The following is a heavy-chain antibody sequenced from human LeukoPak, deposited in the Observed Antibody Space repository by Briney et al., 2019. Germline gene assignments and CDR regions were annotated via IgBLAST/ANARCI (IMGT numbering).Heavy chain of an antibody. J-gene: IGHJ4*02. CDR2: ISASGGTT. CDR1: GFTFNNFA. V-gene: IGHV3-23*01. D-gene: IGHD3-3*01. Sequence: GGSLRLSCAAPGFTFNNFAMSWVRQAPGKGLEWVSFISASGGTTHYADSVTGRFTISRDNSNNTLYLQINSLRADDTAAYYCAKGAQYDFWSGYTLEYFDVWGKGTQVTVSS. CDR3: AKGAQYDFWSGYTLEYFDV.